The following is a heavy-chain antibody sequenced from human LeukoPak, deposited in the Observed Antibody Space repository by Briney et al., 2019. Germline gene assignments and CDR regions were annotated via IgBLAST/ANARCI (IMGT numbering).Heavy chain of an antibody. D-gene: IGHD3-22*01. CDR3: ARDIAVYYDSSGYLF. V-gene: IGHV3-21*01. Sequence: GGSLRLSCAASGFTFSSYSMNWVRQAPGKGLEWVSSISSSSSYIYYADSVKGRFTISRDNAKNSLYLQMNSLRAEDTAVYYCARDIAVYYDSSGYLFGGQGTLVTVSS. CDR2: ISSSSSYI. J-gene: IGHJ4*02. CDR1: GFTFSSYS.